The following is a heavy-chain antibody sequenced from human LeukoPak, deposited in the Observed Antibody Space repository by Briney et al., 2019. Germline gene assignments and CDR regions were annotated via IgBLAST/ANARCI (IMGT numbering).Heavy chain of an antibody. CDR2: INHSGST. V-gene: IGHV4-34*01. Sequence: PSETLSLTCAVYGGSFSGYYWSWIRQPPGKGLEWIGEINHSGSTNYNPSLKSRVTISVDTSKNQFSLKLSSVTAADTAVYYCARSITMVQGVIITQGLDDYWGQGTLVTVSS. CDR3: ARSITMVQGVIITQGLDDY. CDR1: GGSFSGYY. D-gene: IGHD3-10*01. J-gene: IGHJ4*02.